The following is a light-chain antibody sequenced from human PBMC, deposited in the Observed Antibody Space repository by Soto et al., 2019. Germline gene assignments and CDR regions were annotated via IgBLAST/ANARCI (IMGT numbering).Light chain of an antibody. CDR1: QRVSSC. Sequence: EIVLTQSPGTLSFSPGERAPLPYRASQRVSSCLAWYQQKPGQAPRLLIYGASSRATGIPDRFSGSGSGTDFSLTISRLEPEDFSVYYCQQYGSSTFTFGPGTKVDIK. V-gene: IGKV3-20*01. CDR2: GAS. J-gene: IGKJ3*01. CDR3: QQYGSSTFT.